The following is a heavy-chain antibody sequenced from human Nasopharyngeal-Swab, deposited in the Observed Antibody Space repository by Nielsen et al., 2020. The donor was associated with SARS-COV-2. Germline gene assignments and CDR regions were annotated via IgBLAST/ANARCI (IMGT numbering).Heavy chain of an antibody. CDR2: IKSKTDGGTT. J-gene: IGHJ4*02. Sequence: GGSLRLSCAASGFTFSNAWMSWVRQAPGKRLEWVGRIKSKTDGGTTDYAAPVKGRFTISRDDSKNTLYLQMNSLKTEDTAVYYCAVPTRFVGFDYWGQGTLVTVSS. CDR1: GFTFSNAW. CDR3: AVPTRFVGFDY. V-gene: IGHV3-15*01. D-gene: IGHD2-21*01.